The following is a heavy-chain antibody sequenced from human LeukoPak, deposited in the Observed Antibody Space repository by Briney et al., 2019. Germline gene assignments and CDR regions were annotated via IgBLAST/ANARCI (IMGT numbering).Heavy chain of an antibody. CDR1: GYTFTNYG. CDR3: ARDIGYTIGCYYFDY. J-gene: IGHJ4*02. CDR2: ISAYNGNT. Sequence: ASVKVSCKASGYTFTNYGISWVRQAPGQGLEWMAWISAYNGNTNYAQNLQGRVTMTTDTSTSTAYMELRSLRSDDTAVYYCARDIGYTIGCYYFDYWGQGTLVTVSS. D-gene: IGHD6-19*01. V-gene: IGHV1-18*01.